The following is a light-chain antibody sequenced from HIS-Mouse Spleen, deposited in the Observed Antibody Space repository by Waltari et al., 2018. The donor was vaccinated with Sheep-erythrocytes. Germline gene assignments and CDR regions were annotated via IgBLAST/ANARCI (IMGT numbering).Light chain of an antibody. CDR1: QGISSY. CDR2: AAS. J-gene: IGKJ2*01. Sequence: DIQLTQSPSFLSASVGDRVTITCRASQGISSYLAWYPQKPGKAPKLLIYAASTLQSGVPSRFSGSGSGTDFTLTISSLQPEDFATYYCLQDYNYPYTFGQGTKLEIK. V-gene: IGKV1-9*01. CDR3: LQDYNYPYT.